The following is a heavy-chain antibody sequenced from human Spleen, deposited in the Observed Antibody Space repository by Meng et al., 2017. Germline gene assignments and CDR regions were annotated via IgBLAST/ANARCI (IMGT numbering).Heavy chain of an antibody. CDR3: ARVNDPMTHYYDLDG. D-gene: IGHD1-1*01. CDR2: INHRGRT. Sequence: SETLSLTCVFSGGSFSGYSWSWIRQTTGEGLEWIGEINHRGRTNYNPSLKSRVTISIDASKSQFSLRLSFVTAADTAVYYCARVNDPMTHYYDLDGGGQGTTVTVSS. V-gene: IGHV4-34*01. J-gene: IGHJ6*02. CDR1: GGSFSGYS.